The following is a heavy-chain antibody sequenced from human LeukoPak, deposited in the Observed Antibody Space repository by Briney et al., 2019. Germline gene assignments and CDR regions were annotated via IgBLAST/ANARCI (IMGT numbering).Heavy chain of an antibody. CDR3: ARTKHGYCSGGSCYWFDP. J-gene: IGHJ5*02. D-gene: IGHD2-15*01. V-gene: IGHV4-30-4*01. Sequence: SQTLSLTCTVSGGSISSGDYYWSWIRQPPGKGLEWIGYIYYSGSTYYNPPLKSRVTISVDTSKNQFSLKLSSVTAADTAVYYCARTKHGYCSGGSCYWFDPWGQGTLVTVSS. CDR1: GGSISSGDYY. CDR2: IYYSGST.